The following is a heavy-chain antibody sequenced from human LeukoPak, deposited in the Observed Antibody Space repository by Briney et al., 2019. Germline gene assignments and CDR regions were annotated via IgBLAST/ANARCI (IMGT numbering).Heavy chain of an antibody. V-gene: IGHV4-34*01. J-gene: IGHJ4*02. CDR3: ARGRYGDYERYFGY. Sequence: SETLSLTCAVYGGSFRGYYWSWIRQPPGKGLEWIGEINHSGSTNYNPSLKSRVTISVDTYKNQFSLKLSSVTAAYTAVYSCARGRYGDYERYFGYWGQGTLVTVSS. CDR2: INHSGST. CDR1: GGSFRGYY. D-gene: IGHD4-17*01.